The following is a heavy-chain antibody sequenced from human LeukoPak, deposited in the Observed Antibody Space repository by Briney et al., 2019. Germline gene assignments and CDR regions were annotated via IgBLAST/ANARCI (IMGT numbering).Heavy chain of an antibody. CDR3: ARDLMGAYNWFDP. V-gene: IGHV1-46*01. D-gene: IGHD1-26*01. CDR1: GYTFTSYY. Sequence: GASVKVSCKASGYTFTSYYMHWVRQAPGQGLEWMGIINPSGGSTSYAQKFQGRVTMTRDMSTSTVYKELSSLRSEDTAVYYCARDLMGAYNWFDPWGQGTLVTVSS. J-gene: IGHJ5*02. CDR2: INPSGGST.